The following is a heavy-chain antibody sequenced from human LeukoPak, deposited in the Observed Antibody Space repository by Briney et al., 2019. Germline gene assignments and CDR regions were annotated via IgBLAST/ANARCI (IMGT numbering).Heavy chain of an antibody. CDR2: IYYSGST. CDR3: ARALAAAAGTSFY. D-gene: IGHD6-13*01. CDR1: GGSFSGYY. V-gene: IGHV4-34*01. Sequence: SETLSLTCAVYGGSFSGYYWSWIRQPPGKGLEWIGSIYYSGSTYYNPSLKSRVTISVDTSKNQFSLKLSSVTAADTAVYYCARALAAAAGTSFYWGQGTLVTVSS. J-gene: IGHJ4*02.